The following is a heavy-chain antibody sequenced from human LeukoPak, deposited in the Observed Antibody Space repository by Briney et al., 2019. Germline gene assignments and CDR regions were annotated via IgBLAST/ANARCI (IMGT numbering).Heavy chain of an antibody. CDR2: IKSKTDGGTT. CDR3: VGVTTDYYYGMDV. V-gene: IGHV3-15*07. J-gene: IGHJ6*02. Sequence: GGSLRLSCAASGFAFTNAWMNWVRQAPGKGLEWVGRIKSKTDGGTTDYAAPVKGRFTISRDDSRNTLYQQMSSLKTEDTAVYYCVGVTTDYYYGMDVWGQGTPVTVSS. CDR1: GFAFTNAW. D-gene: IGHD2-21*02.